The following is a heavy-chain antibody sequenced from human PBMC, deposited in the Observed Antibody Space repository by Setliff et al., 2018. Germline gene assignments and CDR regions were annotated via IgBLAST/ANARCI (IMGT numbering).Heavy chain of an antibody. CDR1: GYTFTTYA. CDR3: ARGSGTYASSSRVFHY. V-gene: IGHV7-4-1*02. J-gene: IGHJ4*02. Sequence: ASVKVSCKASGYTFTTYAMGWMRQAPGQRLEWMGWINTNTGNPIYAQGFTGRFVFSLDTSVSTAYLQINSLEAEDTAVYYCARGSGTYASSSRVFHYWGQGTLVTVSS. D-gene: IGHD6-6*01. CDR2: INTNTGNP.